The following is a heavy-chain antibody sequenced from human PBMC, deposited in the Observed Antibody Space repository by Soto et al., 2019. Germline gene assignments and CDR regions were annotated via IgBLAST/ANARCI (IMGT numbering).Heavy chain of an antibody. V-gene: IGHV3-13*01. CDR3: ARAIYTYGYPLFDY. CDR2: IGTAGDT. D-gene: IGHD5-18*01. Sequence: GGSLRLSCAASGFAFSSYDMHWVRQATGKGLEWVSAIGTAGDTYYPGSVKGRFTISRENAKNSLYLQMNSLRAGDTAVYYCARAIYTYGYPLFDYWGQGTLVTVSS. CDR1: GFAFSSYD. J-gene: IGHJ4*02.